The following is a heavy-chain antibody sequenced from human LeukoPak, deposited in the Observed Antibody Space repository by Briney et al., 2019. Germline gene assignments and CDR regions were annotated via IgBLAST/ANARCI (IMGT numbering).Heavy chain of an antibody. Sequence: PGASLRLSCAASGFTFSNYAMSWVRQAPGKGLEWVSAFSGGGGSAYYADSVKGRFTISRDNSKNTLYLQMNSLRADDTAIYYCAKDLGYCGGDCYSGFDYWGQGTLVTVSS. CDR3: AKDLGYCGGDCYSGFDY. CDR1: GFTFSNYA. CDR2: FSGGGGSA. J-gene: IGHJ4*02. V-gene: IGHV3-23*01. D-gene: IGHD2-21*02.